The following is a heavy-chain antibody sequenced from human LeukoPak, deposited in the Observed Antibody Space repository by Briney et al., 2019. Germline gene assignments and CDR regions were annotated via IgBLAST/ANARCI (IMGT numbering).Heavy chain of an antibody. V-gene: IGHV4-34*01. CDR2: INHSGST. Sequence: SETLSLTCAVYGGSFSGYYWSWIRQPPGKGLEWIGEINHSGSTNYNPSLKSRVTISVDTSKNQFSLKLSSVTAADTAVYYCARGVTWIQLWPFDYWGQGTLVTVSS. CDR3: ARGVTWIQLWPFDY. J-gene: IGHJ4*02. CDR1: GGSFSGYY. D-gene: IGHD5-18*01.